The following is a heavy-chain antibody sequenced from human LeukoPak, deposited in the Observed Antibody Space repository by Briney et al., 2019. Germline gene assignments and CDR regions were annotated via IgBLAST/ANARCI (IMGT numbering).Heavy chain of an antibody. D-gene: IGHD6-19*01. J-gene: IGHJ6*03. CDR1: GFTFSSYG. V-gene: IGHV3-30*18. Sequence: GGSLRLSCAASGFTFSSYGMHWVRQAPGKGLEWVAVISYDGSNKYYADSVKGRFTISRDNSKNTLYLQMNSLRAEDTAVYYCAKGGEWLISSAYYYYYMDVWGRGTTVTISS. CDR2: ISYDGSNK. CDR3: AKGGEWLISSAYYYYYMDV.